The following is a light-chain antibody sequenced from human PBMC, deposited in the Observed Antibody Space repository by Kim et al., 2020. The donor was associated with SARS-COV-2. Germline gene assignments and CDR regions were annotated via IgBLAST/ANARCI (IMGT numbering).Light chain of an antibody. J-gene: IGLJ1*01. Sequence: PGQTAMITCGGKNIGGHGVHWYQQKPGQAPVLVMYYDSDRPSGIPERFSGSKSANTATLTISRVEAGDEADYYCQVWDTDTDHYVFGTGTKVTVL. CDR2: YDS. CDR3: QVWDTDTDHYV. CDR1: NIGGHG. V-gene: IGLV3-21*01.